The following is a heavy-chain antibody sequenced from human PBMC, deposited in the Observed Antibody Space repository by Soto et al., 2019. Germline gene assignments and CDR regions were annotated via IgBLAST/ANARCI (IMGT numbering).Heavy chain of an antibody. CDR3: ARGRGFWSGYPGVIRYYGMDV. D-gene: IGHD3-3*01. Sequence: SETLSLTCTVSGGSISSYYWSWIRQPPGKGLEWIGYIYYSRSTNYNPSLKGRVTISVDTSKNQFSLKLSSVTAADTAVYYCARGRGFWSGYPGVIRYYGMDVWGQGTTVTVSS. CDR2: IYYSRST. CDR1: GGSISSYY. V-gene: IGHV4-59*01. J-gene: IGHJ6*02.